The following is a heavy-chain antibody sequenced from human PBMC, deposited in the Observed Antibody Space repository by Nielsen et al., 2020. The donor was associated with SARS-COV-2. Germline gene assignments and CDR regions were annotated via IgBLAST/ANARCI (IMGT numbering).Heavy chain of an antibody. J-gene: IGHJ4*02. CDR3: ARESIVGATGTYYFDY. Sequence: ASVKVSCKASGYTFTGYYMHWVRQAPGQGLEWMGWISAYNGNTNYAQKLQGRVTMTTDTSTSTAYMELRSLRSDDTAVYYCARESIVGATGTYYFDYWGQGTLVTVSS. CDR1: GYTFTGYY. D-gene: IGHD1-26*01. CDR2: ISAYNGNT. V-gene: IGHV1-18*04.